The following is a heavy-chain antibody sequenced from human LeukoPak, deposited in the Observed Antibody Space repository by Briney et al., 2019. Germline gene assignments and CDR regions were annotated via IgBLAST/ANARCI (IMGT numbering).Heavy chain of an antibody. V-gene: IGHV1-69*13. CDR1: GGTFSSYA. J-gene: IGHJ3*02. CDR3: ARTFTIFGVVTI. D-gene: IGHD3-3*01. CDR2: IIPIFGTA. Sequence: ASVKVSCKASGGTFSSYAISWVRQARGQGLEWMGGIIPIFGTANYAQKFQGRVTITEDESTSTAYMELSSLRSEDTAVYYCARTFTIFGVVTIWGQGTMVTVSS.